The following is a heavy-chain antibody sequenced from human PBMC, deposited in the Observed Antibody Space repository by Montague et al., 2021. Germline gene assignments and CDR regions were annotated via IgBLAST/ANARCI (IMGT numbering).Heavy chain of an antibody. J-gene: IGHJ5*02. CDR2: VNYDGKA. Sequence: SETLSLTCGIYGASLNDYSWNWIRQVSGGGLQWLGEVNYDGKANYRPSFGGRLFMSLDMSKNQFTLRLTSVTAADTAVYYCARGPMRGWFDPWGPGTAVTVSS. CDR3: ARGPMRGWFDP. V-gene: IGHV4-34*01. CDR1: GASLNDYS.